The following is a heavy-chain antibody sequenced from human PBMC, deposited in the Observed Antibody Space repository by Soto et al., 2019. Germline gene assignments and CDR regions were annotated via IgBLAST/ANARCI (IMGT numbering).Heavy chain of an antibody. CDR1: GGSISSYY. CDR3: AKWEGLGSDYYYYAMDV. J-gene: IGHJ6*02. Sequence: PSETLSLTCTVSGGSISSYYWSWIRQPAGKGLEWIGRIYTSGSTNYNPSLKSRVTMSVDTSKNQFSLKLRSVTAADTAVYYCAKWEGLGSDYYYYAMDVWGQGTTVTVSS. CDR2: IYTSGST. V-gene: IGHV4-4*07. D-gene: IGHD1-26*01.